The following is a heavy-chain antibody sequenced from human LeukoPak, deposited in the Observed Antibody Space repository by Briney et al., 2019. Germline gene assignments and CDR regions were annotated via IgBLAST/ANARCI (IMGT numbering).Heavy chain of an antibody. Sequence: SETLSLTCAVYGGPFSGYYWSWIRQPPGKGLEWIGSIYYSGSTYYNPSLKSRVTISVDTSKNQFSLKLSSVTAADTAVYYCASEPMYYDLWSGYYQDYWGQGTLVTVSS. CDR2: IYYSGST. CDR1: GGPFSGYY. CDR3: ASEPMYYDLWSGYYQDY. D-gene: IGHD3-3*01. J-gene: IGHJ4*02. V-gene: IGHV4-34*01.